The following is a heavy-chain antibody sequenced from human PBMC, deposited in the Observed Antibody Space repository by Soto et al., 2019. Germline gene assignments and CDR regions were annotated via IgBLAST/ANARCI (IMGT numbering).Heavy chain of an antibody. Sequence: QVQLVQSGAEVKKPGASVKVSCKASGYTFTSYGISWVRQAPGQGLEWMGWISAYNGNTNYAQKLQGRVTMTTATSTSTAYMDPRRLRADATAVYSCAREYYYGSGGAYWGPGTLVTVSS. J-gene: IGHJ4*02. V-gene: IGHV1-18*01. CDR3: AREYYYGSGGAY. D-gene: IGHD3-10*01. CDR2: ISAYNGNT. CDR1: GYTFTSYG.